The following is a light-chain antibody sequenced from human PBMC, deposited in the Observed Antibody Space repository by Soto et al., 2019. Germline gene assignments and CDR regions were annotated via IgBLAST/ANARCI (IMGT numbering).Light chain of an antibody. J-gene: IGKJ1*01. CDR1: QSVSNY. V-gene: IGKV3-20*01. CDR2: GAS. CDR3: QRYYDSLWT. Sequence: EIVLTQSPGTLSLSPGERATLSCRASQSVSNYLAWYQRKPGQAPRLLIYGASSRATGIPDRFSGSGSGTDFTLTISRLEPEDFAVYFCQRYYDSLWTFGQGTKVEIK.